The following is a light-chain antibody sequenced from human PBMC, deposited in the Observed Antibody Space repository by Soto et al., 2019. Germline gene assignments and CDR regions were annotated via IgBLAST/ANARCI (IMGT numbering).Light chain of an antibody. CDR2: DVS. CDR3: CSDAGIYVV. J-gene: IGLJ2*01. Sequence: QSALTQPRSVSGSPGQSVTISCTGTSSDVGGYNYVSWYQQHPGKAPKLMIYDVSKRPSGVPDRFSGSKSGNTASLTISGLQAEDEADYYCCSDAGIYVVFGGGTKVTVL. V-gene: IGLV2-11*01. CDR1: SSDVGGYNY.